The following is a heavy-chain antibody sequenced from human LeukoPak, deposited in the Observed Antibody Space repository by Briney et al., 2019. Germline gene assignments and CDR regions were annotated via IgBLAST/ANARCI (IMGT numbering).Heavy chain of an antibody. V-gene: IGHV4-34*01. Sequence: SETLSLTCAVYGGSFSGYYWSWIRQPPGKGLEWIGEINHSGSTNYNPSLKSRVTISVDTSKNQFSLKLSSVTAADTAVYYCARHLGAMATIPYYFDYWGQGTLVTVSS. D-gene: IGHD5-24*01. J-gene: IGHJ4*02. CDR3: ARHLGAMATIPYYFDY. CDR2: INHSGST. CDR1: GGSFSGYY.